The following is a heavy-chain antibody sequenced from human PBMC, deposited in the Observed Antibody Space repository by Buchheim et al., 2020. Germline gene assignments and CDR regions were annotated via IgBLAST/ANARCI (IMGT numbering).Heavy chain of an antibody. D-gene: IGHD3-16*02. CDR1: GGTFSSYA. V-gene: IGHV1-69*04. J-gene: IGHJ4*02. CDR3: ARSGGVIASKGEDYFDY. Sequence: QVQLVQSGAEVKKPGSSVKVSCKASGGTFSSYAISWVRQAPGQGLEWMGRIIPILGIANYAQKFQGRVTINADKSTSTAYMELSSLRSEDTAVYYCARSGGVIASKGEDYFDYWGQGTL. CDR2: IIPILGIA.